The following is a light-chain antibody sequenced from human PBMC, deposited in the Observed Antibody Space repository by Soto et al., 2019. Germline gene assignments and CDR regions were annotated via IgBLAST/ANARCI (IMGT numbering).Light chain of an antibody. J-gene: IGKJ1*01. Sequence: EIVLTQSPGTLSLSPGERATLSCRVSQSVTSNYLAWYQQKPGQAPRLLIFGASSRATGIPDKFSGSGSGADFTLTISRLEPDDFAVDYGQLYGSPSWTFGQGTRVEIK. CDR2: GAS. CDR3: QLYGSPSWT. V-gene: IGKV3-20*01. CDR1: QSVTSNY.